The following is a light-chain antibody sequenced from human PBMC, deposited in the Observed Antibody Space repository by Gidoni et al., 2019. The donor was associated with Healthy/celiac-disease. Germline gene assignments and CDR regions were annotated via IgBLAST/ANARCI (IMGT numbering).Light chain of an antibody. Sequence: EIVMTQSPATLSVSPGERATLSCRASQSVSSNLAWYQQKPGQAPRLLLYGASTRATGIPARFSGSGSGTEFTLTISSLQSEDFAVYYCQQYNNWPPITFXXXTRXEIK. J-gene: IGKJ5*01. CDR3: QQYNNWPPIT. V-gene: IGKV3-15*01. CDR2: GAS. CDR1: QSVSSN.